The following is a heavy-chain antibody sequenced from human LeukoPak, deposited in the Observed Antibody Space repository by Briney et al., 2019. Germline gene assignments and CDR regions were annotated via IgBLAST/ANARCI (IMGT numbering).Heavy chain of an antibody. Sequence: SETLSPTRTVSGGSISSYYWSWIRQPPGKGLEWIGYIYYSGSTNYNPSLKSRVTISVDTSKNQFSLKLSSVTAADTAVYYCLGYCSGGSCYYKDWFDPWGQGTLVTISS. CDR3: LGYCSGGSCYYKDWFDP. CDR2: IYYSGST. J-gene: IGHJ5*02. D-gene: IGHD2-15*01. V-gene: IGHV4-59*01. CDR1: GGSISSYY.